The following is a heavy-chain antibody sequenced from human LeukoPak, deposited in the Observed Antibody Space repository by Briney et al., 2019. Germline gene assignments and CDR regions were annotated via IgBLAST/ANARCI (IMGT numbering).Heavy chain of an antibody. CDR3: TTAGVSEWQSRYYYYYYMDV. Sequence: GGSLRLSCAGSGFTFSNAWMTWVRQAPGKGLEWVGRIKSKSDGGTTDYAAPMKGRFTISRDDSKNTLYLQMNSLKTEDTAVYYCTTAGVSEWQSRYYYYYYMDVWGKGTTVTVSS. D-gene: IGHD3-3*01. CDR2: IKSKSDGGTT. J-gene: IGHJ6*03. V-gene: IGHV3-15*01. CDR1: GFTFSNAW.